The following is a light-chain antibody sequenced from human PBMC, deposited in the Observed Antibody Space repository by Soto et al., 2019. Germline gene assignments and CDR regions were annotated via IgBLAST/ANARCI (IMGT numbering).Light chain of an antibody. CDR2: EVS. CDR1: SSDVGGYNY. J-gene: IGLJ3*02. Sequence: QSALTQPASVSGSPGQSITISCTGTSSDVGGYNYVSWYQQHPGKAPKLMIYEVSNRPSGVSNRFSGSKSGNTASLTISGLKAEDEADYYCYSYRGSNAWVFGGGTKLTVL. CDR3: YSYRGSNAWV. V-gene: IGLV2-14*01.